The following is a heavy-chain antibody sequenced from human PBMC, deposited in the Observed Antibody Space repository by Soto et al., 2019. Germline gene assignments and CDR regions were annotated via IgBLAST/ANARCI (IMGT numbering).Heavy chain of an antibody. CDR1: GFPFSDYY. CDR3: ARRRPTGYYNY. D-gene: IGHD3-9*01. Sequence: PGGSLRLSCAASGFPFSDYYMSWIRQAPGKGLEWVSSLGSSSSYTNYADSVKGRFTISRDNAKNSLYLQMNSLRAEDTAVYYCARRRPTGYYNYWGQGTLVTVSA. V-gene: IGHV3-11*03. CDR2: LGSSSSYT. J-gene: IGHJ4*02.